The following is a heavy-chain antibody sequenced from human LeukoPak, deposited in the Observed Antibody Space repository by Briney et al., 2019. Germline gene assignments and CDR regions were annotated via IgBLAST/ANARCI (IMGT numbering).Heavy chain of an antibody. D-gene: IGHD3-16*02. CDR3: AKGIYDYVWGSYRYDNWFDP. CDR2: ISGSGGST. J-gene: IGHJ5*02. Sequence: GGSLRLSCAASGFTFSSYAMSWVRQAPGKGLEWVSAISGSGGSTYYADSVKGRFTISRDNSKNTLYLQMNSLRAEVTAVYYCAKGIYDYVWGSYRYDNWFDPWGQGTLVTVSS. V-gene: IGHV3-23*01. CDR1: GFTFSSYA.